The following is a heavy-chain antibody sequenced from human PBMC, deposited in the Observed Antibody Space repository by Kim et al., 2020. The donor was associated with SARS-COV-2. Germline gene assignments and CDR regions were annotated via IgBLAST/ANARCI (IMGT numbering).Heavy chain of an antibody. V-gene: IGHV3-33*01. J-gene: IGHJ4*02. CDR3: ARDQGYFDF. CDR2: IWFDGGKK. CDR1: GFRFSSYG. Sequence: RGSLRLSCEASGFRFSSYGMHWVRQVPGKGLEWVAVIWFDGGKKDYADSVKGRFTISRDNSRHTLYLEMNSLKVEETAVYYCARDQGYFDFWGQGTLVIVSS.